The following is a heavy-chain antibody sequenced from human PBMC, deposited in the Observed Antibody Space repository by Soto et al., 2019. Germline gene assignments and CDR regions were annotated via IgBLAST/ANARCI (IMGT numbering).Heavy chain of an antibody. V-gene: IGHV2-70*04. CDR3: ARIPGWLQGFDS. D-gene: IGHD6-19*01. CDR1: GFSLSTTGMR. Sequence: SGPTVVNPTQTLTLTCTFPGFSLSTTGMRVSWIRQPPGKALEWLARIDWDDDKFYTTSLKTRLTISKDTSKNQVVLTMTNMDPVDTATYFCARIPGWLQGFDSWGQGTLVTVSS. J-gene: IGHJ4*02. CDR2: IDWDDDK.